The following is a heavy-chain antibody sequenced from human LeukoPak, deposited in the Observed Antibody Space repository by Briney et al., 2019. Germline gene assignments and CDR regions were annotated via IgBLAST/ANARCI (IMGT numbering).Heavy chain of an antibody. J-gene: IGHJ3*02. CDR3: ARGLLWFGELFNPVAFDI. D-gene: IGHD3-10*01. Sequence: PGGSLRLSCAASGFSFSTSWMHWVRQAPGKGLVWVSRIKSDGISTTYADSVKGRFTISRDNAKNTLYLQMNSLRVEDTAVYYCARGLLWFGELFNPVAFDIWGQGTMVTVSS. V-gene: IGHV3-74*01. CDR1: GFSFSTSW. CDR2: IKSDGIST.